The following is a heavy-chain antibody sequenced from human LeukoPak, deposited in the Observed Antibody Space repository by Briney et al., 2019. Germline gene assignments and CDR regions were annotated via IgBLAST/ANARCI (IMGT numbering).Heavy chain of an antibody. Sequence: PSETLSLTCTVSGSSISSYYWSWIRQPPGKGLEWIGYIYCSGSTNYNPSLKSRVTISVDTSKNQFSLKLSSVTAADTAVYYCARGGSDIVVVPATFDPWGQGTLVTVSS. V-gene: IGHV4-59*01. D-gene: IGHD2-2*01. CDR3: ARGGSDIVVVPATFDP. CDR1: GSSISSYY. J-gene: IGHJ5*02. CDR2: IYCSGST.